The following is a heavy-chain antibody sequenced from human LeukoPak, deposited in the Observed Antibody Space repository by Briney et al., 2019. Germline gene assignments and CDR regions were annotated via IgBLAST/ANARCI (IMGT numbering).Heavy chain of an antibody. V-gene: IGHV4-59*08. CDR1: GGSISSYY. J-gene: IGHJ5*01. CDR2: TSYSGRA. Sequence: SETLSLTCTVSGGSISSYYWSWIRQPPGRGLQWIGSTSYSGRANYNPSLKDRVTVSLDTSKNQFYLKVTSVTAADTAVYYCARRRIEMAPITEGNWFDSWGQGTPVTVSS. D-gene: IGHD5-24*01. CDR3: ARRRIEMAPITEGNWFDS.